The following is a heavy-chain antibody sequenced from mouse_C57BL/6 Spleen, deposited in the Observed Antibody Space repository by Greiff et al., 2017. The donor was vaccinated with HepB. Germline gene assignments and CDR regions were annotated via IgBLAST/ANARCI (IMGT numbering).Heavy chain of an antibody. J-gene: IGHJ4*01. CDR1: GFTFSDYG. Sequence: EVQGVESGGGLVKPGGSLKLSCAASGFTFSDYGMHWVRQAPEKGLEWVAYISSGNSTIYYADTVKGRFTLSRDNAKNTLYLQMTSLRSEDTAMYYCARPRSFYAMDYWGQGTSVTVSS. V-gene: IGHV5-17*01. CDR3: ARPRSFYAMDY. CDR2: ISSGNSTI. D-gene: IGHD1-1*01.